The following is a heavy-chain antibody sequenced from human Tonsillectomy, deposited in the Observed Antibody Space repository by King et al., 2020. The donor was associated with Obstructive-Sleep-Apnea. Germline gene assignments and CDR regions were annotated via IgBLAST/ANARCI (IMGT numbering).Heavy chain of an antibody. Sequence: VQLVESGGGVVQPGRSLRLSCAASGFTFSSYAMHWVRQAPGKGLEWVAVISYDGSNKYYADSVKGRFTISRDNSKNTLYLQMNSLRPEDTAVYYCARDEEDWGQGTLVTVSS. CDR3: ARDEED. CDR2: ISYDGSNK. V-gene: IGHV3-30-3*01. CDR1: GFTFSSYA. J-gene: IGHJ4*02.